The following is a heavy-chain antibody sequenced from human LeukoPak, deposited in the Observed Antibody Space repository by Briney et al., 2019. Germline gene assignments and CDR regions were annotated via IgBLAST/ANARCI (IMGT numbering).Heavy chain of an antibody. CDR1: KFSVSNNY. D-gene: IGHD3-10*01. CDR2: IYMDGST. Sequence: GGSLRLSCAASKFSVSNNYMTWVRQASGKGLEWVSIIYMDGSTYYADSVKGRFTISRDNPRNTLYLQMNSLRAEDTAVYYCARERRYYYGSGSPMGLDPWGQGTLVTVSS. V-gene: IGHV3-53*01. J-gene: IGHJ5*02. CDR3: ARERRYYYGSGSPMGLDP.